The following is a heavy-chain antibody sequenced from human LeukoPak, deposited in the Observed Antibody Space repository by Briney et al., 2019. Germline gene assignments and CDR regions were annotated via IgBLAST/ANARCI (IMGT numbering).Heavy chain of an antibody. Sequence: TSVKVSCKASGCTFTGYYMYWVLQAPGQGLEWMGWINPNSGGTNYAQKFQGRVTMTRDTSISTAYMELSRLRSDDTAVYYCARAWDSSGYYLNYFDHWGQGTLVTVSS. CDR2: INPNSGGT. V-gene: IGHV1-2*02. CDR3: ARAWDSSGYYLNYFDH. J-gene: IGHJ4*02. D-gene: IGHD3-22*01. CDR1: GCTFTGYY.